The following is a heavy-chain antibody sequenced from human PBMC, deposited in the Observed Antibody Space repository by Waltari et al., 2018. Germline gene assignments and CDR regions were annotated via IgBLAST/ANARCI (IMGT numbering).Heavy chain of an antibody. Sequence: EVQLVESGGGLVQPGGSLRLSCAVSGFTFSGYSLNWVRQAPGKGLEWVSYISPGGDTIYYAVCVKGRFTIARDSARNSLYLQINSLRAEDTAVYYCARIRGVSGSYYSDFGGQGTLVTVSS. J-gene: IGHJ4*02. D-gene: IGHD3-10*01. CDR3: ARIRGVSGSYYSDF. V-gene: IGHV3-48*04. CDR2: ISPGGDTI. CDR1: GFTFSGYS.